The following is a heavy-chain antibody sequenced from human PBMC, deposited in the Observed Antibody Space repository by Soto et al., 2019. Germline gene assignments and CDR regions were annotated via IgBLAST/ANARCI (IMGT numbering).Heavy chain of an antibody. CDR3: AKDRDSSGWETFDY. D-gene: IGHD6-19*01. CDR1: GFTFSSYG. CDR2: ISYDGSNK. Sequence: QVQLVESGGGVVQPGRSLRLSCAASGFTFSSYGMHWVRQAPGKGLEWVAFISYDGSNKYYADSVKGRFTISRDNSKNTLYLQMNSLRAEDTAVYYCAKDRDSSGWETFDYWGQGTLVTVSS. V-gene: IGHV3-30*18. J-gene: IGHJ4*02.